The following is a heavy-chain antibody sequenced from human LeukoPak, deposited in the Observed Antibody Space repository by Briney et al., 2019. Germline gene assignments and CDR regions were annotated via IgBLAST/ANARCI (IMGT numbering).Heavy chain of an antibody. Sequence: SETLSLTCTVSGGSISSSSYYWGWIRQPPGKGLVWIGSIYYSGSTYYNPSLKSRVTISVDTSKNQFSLKLSSVTAADTAVYYCARGPGTVTTYFDYWGQGTLVTVSS. J-gene: IGHJ4*02. CDR1: GGSISSSSYY. V-gene: IGHV4-39*01. D-gene: IGHD4-11*01. CDR3: ARGPGTVTTYFDY. CDR2: IYYSGST.